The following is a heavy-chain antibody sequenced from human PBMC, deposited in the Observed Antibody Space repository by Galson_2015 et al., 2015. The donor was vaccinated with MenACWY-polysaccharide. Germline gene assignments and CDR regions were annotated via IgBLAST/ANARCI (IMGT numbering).Heavy chain of an antibody. CDR3: ARILYY. V-gene: IGHV3-7*01. J-gene: IGHJ4*02. CDR1: GFTISNYW. Sequence: SLRLSCAVSGFTISNYWMYWVRQAPGKGLEWVANIKQDGSEKNYVASVKGRFTISRDNAKNTLYLQMNSLRVEDTAVYYCARILYYWGQGTLVTVSP. CDR2: IKQDGSEK.